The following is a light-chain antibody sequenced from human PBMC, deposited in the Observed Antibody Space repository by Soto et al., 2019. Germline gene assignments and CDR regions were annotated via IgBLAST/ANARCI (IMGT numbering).Light chain of an antibody. J-gene: IGKJ2*01. CDR3: QKYNNWPYT. V-gene: IGKV3-15*01. Sequence: EIVMTQSPATLSVSPGGSATLSCRASQHVSSNFAWYRQKPGQAPTLLIYRASTRATGSPARFSGSGSGTEFTLTISSLPSEDFAVYYCQKYNNWPYTFGQGTKLEIK. CDR2: RAS. CDR1: QHVSSN.